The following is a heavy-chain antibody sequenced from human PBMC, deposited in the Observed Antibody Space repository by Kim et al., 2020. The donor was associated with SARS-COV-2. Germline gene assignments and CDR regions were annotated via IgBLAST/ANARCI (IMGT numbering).Heavy chain of an antibody. CDR3: ARGQRYSRSYNWFDP. D-gene: IGHD6-13*01. CDR2: INHSGST. Sequence: SETLSLTCAVYGGSFSGYYWSWIRQPPGKGLEWIGEINHSGSTNYNPSLKSRVTISVDTSKNQFSLKLSSVTAADTAVYYCARGQRYSRSYNWFDPWGQGTLVTVSS. CDR1: GGSFSGYY. V-gene: IGHV4-34*01. J-gene: IGHJ5*02.